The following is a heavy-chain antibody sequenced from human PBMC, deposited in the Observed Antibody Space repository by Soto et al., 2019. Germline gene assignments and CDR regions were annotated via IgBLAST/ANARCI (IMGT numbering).Heavy chain of an antibody. Sequence: PGGSLRLSCAASGFTFSSYAMHWVRQAPGKGLEWVAVISYDGSNKYYADSVKGRFTISRDNSKNTLYLQMNSLRAEDTAVYYCARDRVGPYYYYYGMDVWGQGSTGTVSS. CDR3: ARDRVGPYYYYYGMDV. D-gene: IGHD1-26*01. V-gene: IGHV3-30-3*01. CDR1: GFTFSSYA. CDR2: ISYDGSNK. J-gene: IGHJ6*02.